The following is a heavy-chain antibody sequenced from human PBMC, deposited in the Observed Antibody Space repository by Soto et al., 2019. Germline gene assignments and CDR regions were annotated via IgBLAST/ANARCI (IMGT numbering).Heavy chain of an antibody. CDR1: GHLFNNHW. CDR3: ARGYFDSGHGYDL. D-gene: IGHD3-10*01. Sequence: EQLEQSGAEVKKPGESLKISCKGPGHLFNNHWIGWVRQTPGKGLEWMGLIFTRDSETKTSPSFQGHVSFSVDNSINTVYLQWTSLKTTDPGIYFCARGYFDSGHGYDLWGQGTLVTVSS. V-gene: IGHV5-51*01. J-gene: IGHJ5*02. CDR2: IFTRDSET.